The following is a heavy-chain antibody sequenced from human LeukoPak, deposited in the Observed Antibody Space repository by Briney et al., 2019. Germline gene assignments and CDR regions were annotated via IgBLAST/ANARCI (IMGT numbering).Heavy chain of an antibody. J-gene: IGHJ4*02. V-gene: IGHV4-39*01. Sequence: SETLSLTCTVSGGSISSSSYYWGWIRQPPGKGLEWIGSIYYSGSTYYNPSLKSRVTISVDTSKNQFSLKLSSVTAADTAAYYCARHKMATLDYWGQGTLVTVSS. CDR3: ARHKMATLDY. CDR2: IYYSGST. CDR1: GGSISSSSYY. D-gene: IGHD5-24*01.